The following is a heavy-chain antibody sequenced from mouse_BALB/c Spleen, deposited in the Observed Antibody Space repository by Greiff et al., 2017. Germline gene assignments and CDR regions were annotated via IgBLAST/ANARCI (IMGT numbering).Heavy chain of an antibody. CDR1: GYTFTSYT. CDR3: ANYGNYGGYFDV. Sequence: QVQLQQSGAELARPGASVKMSCKASGYTFTSYTMHWVKQRPGQGLEWIGYINPSSGYTNYNQKFKDKATLTADKSSSTAYMQLSSLTSEDSAVYYCANYGNYGGYFDVWGAGTTVTVSS. D-gene: IGHD2-1*01. V-gene: IGHV1-4*01. J-gene: IGHJ1*01. CDR2: INPSSGYT.